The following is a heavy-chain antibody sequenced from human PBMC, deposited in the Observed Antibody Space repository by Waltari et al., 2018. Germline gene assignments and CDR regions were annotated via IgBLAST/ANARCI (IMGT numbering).Heavy chain of an antibody. D-gene: IGHD3-16*02. V-gene: IGHV1-8*01. CDR1: GYTFTSYD. CDR2: MNPNSGNT. CDR3: ARVLRLGELSFPDDI. J-gene: IGHJ3*02. Sequence: QVQLVQSGAEVKKPGASVKVSCKASGYTFTSYDINWVRQATGQGLEWMGWMNPNSGNTGYAQKFQGRVTMTRNTSISTAYMELSSLISEVTAVYYCARVLRLGELSFPDDIWGQGTMVTVSS.